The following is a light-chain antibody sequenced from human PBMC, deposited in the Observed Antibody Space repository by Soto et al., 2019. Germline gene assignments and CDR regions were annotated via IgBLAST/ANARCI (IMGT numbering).Light chain of an antibody. CDR1: QSVFSSY. J-gene: IGKJ3*01. V-gene: IGKV3-20*01. CDR2: GAS. Sequence: EIVLTQSPGALSFSPGERATLTCRASQSVFSSYLAWFQQKPGQAPRLLIYGASSRATGIPDRFSGSGSGTDFTLTISRLEPEDFAVYYCQQYGNAPFTFGPGTKVDTK. CDR3: QQYGNAPFT.